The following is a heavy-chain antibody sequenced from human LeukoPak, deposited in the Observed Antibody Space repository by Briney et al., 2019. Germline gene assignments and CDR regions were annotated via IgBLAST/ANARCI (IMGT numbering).Heavy chain of an antibody. CDR2: ISGSGGST. J-gene: IGHJ6*03. CDR3: AKSRGGSSSRYYYYYMDV. D-gene: IGHD6-6*01. CDR1: GFTFSRYA. V-gene: IGHV3-23*01. Sequence: GGSLRLSCAASGFTFSRYAMSWVRQAPGKGLEWVSAISGSGGSTYYADSVKGRFTISRDNSKNTLYLQMNSLRAEDTAVYYCAKSRGGSSSRYYYYYMDVWGKGTTVTASS.